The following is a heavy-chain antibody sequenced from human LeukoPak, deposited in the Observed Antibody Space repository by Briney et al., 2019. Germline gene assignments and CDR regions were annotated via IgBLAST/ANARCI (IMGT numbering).Heavy chain of an antibody. V-gene: IGHV1-18*04. CDR3: ARALAADFDY. D-gene: IGHD6-25*01. CDR2: ISAYNGNT. CDR1: GYTFTDYY. J-gene: IGHJ4*02. Sequence: GASVNVSCKASGYTFTDYYMHWVRQAPGQGLEWMGWISAYNGNTNYAQKLQGRVTMTTDTSTSTAYMELRSLRSDDTAVYYCARALAADFDYWGQATLVTVSS.